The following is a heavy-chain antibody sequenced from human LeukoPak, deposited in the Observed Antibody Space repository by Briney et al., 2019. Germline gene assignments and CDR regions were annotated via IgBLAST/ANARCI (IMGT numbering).Heavy chain of an antibody. J-gene: IGHJ3*02. D-gene: IGHD7-27*01. CDR3: ARLSVLGAFDI. Sequence: ASVKVSCKASGYTFTSYGISWVRQALGQGLEWMGWISAYDANTNYAPKLQGRVTVTTDTSTSTAYMELRSLRSDDTAVYYCARLSVLGAFDIWGQGTMVTVSS. V-gene: IGHV1-18*01. CDR1: GYTFTSYG. CDR2: ISAYDANT.